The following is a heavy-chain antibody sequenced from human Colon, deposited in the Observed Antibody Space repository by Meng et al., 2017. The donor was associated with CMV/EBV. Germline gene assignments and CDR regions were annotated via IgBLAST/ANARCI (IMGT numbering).Heavy chain of an antibody. CDR2: IRFDGQNK. CDR1: GFTFSSYG. J-gene: IGHJ4*02. D-gene: IGHD3-10*01. Sequence: GESLKISCGASGFTFSSYGIHWVRQAPGKGLEWVAFIRFDGQNKDYADSVKGRFTVSRDNSKNTLYLQMNSLRTEDTAVYYCAKKFGSGSSFDHWGQGTLVTVSS. V-gene: IGHV3-30*02. CDR3: AKKFGSGSSFDH.